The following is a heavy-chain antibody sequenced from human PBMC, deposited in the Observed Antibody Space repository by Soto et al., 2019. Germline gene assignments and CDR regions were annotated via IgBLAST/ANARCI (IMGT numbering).Heavy chain of an antibody. J-gene: IGHJ4*02. V-gene: IGHV3-21*01. Sequence: GGSLRLSCAASGFTFSSYSMNWVRQAPGKGLEWVSSISSSSSYIYYADSVKGRFTISRDNAKNSQYLQMNSLRAEDTAVYYCARALDLLFSKIDYWGQGTLVTVSS. CDR2: ISSSSSYI. D-gene: IGHD3-10*01. CDR3: ARALDLLFSKIDY. CDR1: GFTFSSYS.